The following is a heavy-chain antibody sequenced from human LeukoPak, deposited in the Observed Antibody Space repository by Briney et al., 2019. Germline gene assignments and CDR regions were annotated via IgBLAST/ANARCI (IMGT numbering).Heavy chain of an antibody. D-gene: IGHD3-22*01. CDR1: GGSISTYY. CDR2: IYYSGST. V-gene: IGHV4-59*01. CDR3: ERETYYYNGGGSWNDVFDI. Sequence: SETLSLTCTVSGGSISTYYWSWVRRPPGKGLEWIGEIYYSGSTNYNPSLKSRVTISVDTSKNQFSLKLNSVTAADTAVYYCERETYYYNGGGSWNDVFDIWGQGTMVTVSS. J-gene: IGHJ3*02.